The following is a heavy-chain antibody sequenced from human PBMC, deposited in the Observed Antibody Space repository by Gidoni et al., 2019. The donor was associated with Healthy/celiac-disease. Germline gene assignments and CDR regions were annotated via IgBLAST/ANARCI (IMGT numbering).Heavy chain of an antibody. D-gene: IGHD1-26*01. V-gene: IGHV1-69*01. Sequence: PGQGLEWMGGIIPIFGTANYAQKFQGRVTITADESTSTAYMELSSLRSEDTAVYYCARGVGGSYRGAFDIWGHGTMVTVSS. J-gene: IGHJ3*02. CDR3: ARGVGGSYRGAFDI. CDR2: IIPIFGTA.